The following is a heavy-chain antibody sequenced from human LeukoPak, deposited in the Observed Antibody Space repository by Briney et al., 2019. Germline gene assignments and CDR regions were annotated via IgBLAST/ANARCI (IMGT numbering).Heavy chain of an antibody. V-gene: IGHV3-64D*06. CDR3: VKGREPTYSSSWTD. D-gene: IGHD6-13*01. J-gene: IGHJ4*02. CDR1: GFTFSSYA. CDR2: ISSNGGST. Sequence: GGSLRLSCSAPGFTFSSYAMHWVRQAPGKGLEYVSAISSNGGSTYYADSVKGRFTISRDNSKNTLYLQMSGLRAEDTAVYYCVKGREPTYSSSWTDWGQGTLVTVSS.